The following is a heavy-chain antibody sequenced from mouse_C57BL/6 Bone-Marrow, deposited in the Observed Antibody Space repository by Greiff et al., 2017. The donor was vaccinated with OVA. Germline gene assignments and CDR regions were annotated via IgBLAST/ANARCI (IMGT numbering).Heavy chain of an antibody. CDR1: GYTFTDYY. CDR2: INPYNGGT. V-gene: IGHV1-19*01. D-gene: IGHD4-1*01. J-gene: IGHJ3*01. Sequence: DVQLVESGPVLVKPGASVKMSCKASGYTFTDYYMNWVKQSHGKSLEWIGVINPYNGGTSYNQKFKGKATLTVDKSSSTAYMELNSLTSEDSAVYYCARPTKLGWFAYWGQGTLVTVSA. CDR3: ARPTKLGWFAY.